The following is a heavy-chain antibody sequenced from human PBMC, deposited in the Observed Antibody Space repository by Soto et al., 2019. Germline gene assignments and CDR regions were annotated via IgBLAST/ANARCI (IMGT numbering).Heavy chain of an antibody. Sequence: GASLKVSCKASGYTLTNYAISWVRQAPGQGPEWMGWINTYNGNSNYAQKFQGRVTMTTDTSTNTVYMQMNSLKTEDTAVYYCARVTRDFFGSFDLWGRGTLVTVSS. V-gene: IGHV1-18*01. CDR2: INTYNGNS. D-gene: IGHD3-3*01. J-gene: IGHJ2*01. CDR1: GYTLTNYA. CDR3: ARVTRDFFGSFDL.